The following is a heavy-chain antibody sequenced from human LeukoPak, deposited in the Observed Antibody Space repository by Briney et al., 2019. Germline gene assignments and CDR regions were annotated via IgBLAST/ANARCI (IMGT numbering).Heavy chain of an antibody. J-gene: IGHJ5*02. Sequence: SETLSLTCTVSGGSISSYYWGWIRQPPGKGLEWIGYIYYSGSTNYNPSLKSRVTISVDTSKNQFSLKLSSVTAADTAVYYCATEVGDYGDYGWFDPWGQGTLVTVSS. V-gene: IGHV4-59*01. D-gene: IGHD4-17*01. CDR3: ATEVGDYGDYGWFDP. CDR2: IYYSGST. CDR1: GGSISSYY.